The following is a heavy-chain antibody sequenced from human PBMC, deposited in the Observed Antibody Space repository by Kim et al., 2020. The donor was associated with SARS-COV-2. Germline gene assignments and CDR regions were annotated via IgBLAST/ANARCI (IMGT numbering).Heavy chain of an antibody. CDR2: ST. V-gene: IGHV4-39*07. D-gene: IGHD6-19*01. Sequence: STYYNPSLKSRVTISVDTSKNQFSLKLSAVTAADTAVYYCARDREQWGFDYWGQGTLVTVSS. J-gene: IGHJ4*02. CDR3: ARDREQWGFDY.